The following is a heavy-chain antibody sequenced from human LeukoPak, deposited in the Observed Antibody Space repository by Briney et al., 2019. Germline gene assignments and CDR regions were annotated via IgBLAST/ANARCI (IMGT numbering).Heavy chain of an antibody. J-gene: IGHJ4*02. Sequence: ASVKVSCKTSGYTFTNFYMHWVRQAPGQGLEWMGIINPSGGSTSYAQKFQGRVTMTRDTSTSTVYMELSSLRSEDTAVYYCARDSSGSSLGFSFDYWGQGTLVTVSS. CDR2: INPSGGST. CDR3: ARDSSGSSLGFSFDY. CDR1: GYTFTNFY. D-gene: IGHD1-26*01. V-gene: IGHV1-46*01.